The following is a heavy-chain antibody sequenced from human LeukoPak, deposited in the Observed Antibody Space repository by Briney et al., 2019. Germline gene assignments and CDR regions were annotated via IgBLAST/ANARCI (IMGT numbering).Heavy chain of an antibody. CDR3: ARVVGATDY. D-gene: IGHD1-26*01. CDR1: GGTFSSYA. Sequence: ASVKVSCKASGGTFSSYAISWVRQAPGQGLEWMGWINPNSGGTNYAQKFQGRATMTRDTSISTAYMELSRLRSDDTAVYYCARVVGATDYWGQGTLVTVSS. J-gene: IGHJ4*02. CDR2: INPNSGGT. V-gene: IGHV1-2*02.